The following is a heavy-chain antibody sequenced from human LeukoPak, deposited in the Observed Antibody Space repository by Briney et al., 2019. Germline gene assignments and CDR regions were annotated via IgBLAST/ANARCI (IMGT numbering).Heavy chain of an antibody. CDR2: INSDGNRT. V-gene: IGHV3-74*01. CDR1: GFTFSNYW. J-gene: IGHJ3*02. D-gene: IGHD6-19*01. CDR3: ARESSDWFSDAFDI. Sequence: WGSLRLSCAASGFTFSNYWVHWVRQAPGKGLVWVSRINSDGNRTNYADFVKGRFTISRDNAKNTLYVQINSLRAEDTAVYYCARESSDWFSDAFDIWGQGTVVTVSS.